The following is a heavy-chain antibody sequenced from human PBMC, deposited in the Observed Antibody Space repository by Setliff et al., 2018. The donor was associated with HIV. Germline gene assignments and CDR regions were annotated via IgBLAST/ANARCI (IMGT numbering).Heavy chain of an antibody. J-gene: IGHJ6*03. CDR3: ARDSSRGYLDWLSLKYYYSYYIDV. Sequence: GSLRLSCAASGFTFSSYSMNWVRQAPGKGLEWVSSISSSSSYIYYADSVKGRFTISRDNAKNSLYLQMNSLRAEDTAVYYCARDSSRGYLDWLSLKYYYSYYIDVWGKGTTVTVSS. V-gene: IGHV3-21*01. D-gene: IGHD3-9*01. CDR2: ISSSSSYI. CDR1: GFTFSSYS.